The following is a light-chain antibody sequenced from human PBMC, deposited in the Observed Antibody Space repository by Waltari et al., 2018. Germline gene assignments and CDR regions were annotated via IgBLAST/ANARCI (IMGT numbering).Light chain of an antibody. CDR1: QDIGNE. J-gene: IGKJ1*01. Sequence: AIQMTQSPSSLSASVGASVTITCRASQDIGNELGWYQQKPGKAPNLLIYAASTYQSGVPSRFSGSGSGTDFTLTISSLQPEDFATYYCLQDYIYPWTFGQGTKVEI. V-gene: IGKV1-6*01. CDR3: LQDYIYPWT. CDR2: AAS.